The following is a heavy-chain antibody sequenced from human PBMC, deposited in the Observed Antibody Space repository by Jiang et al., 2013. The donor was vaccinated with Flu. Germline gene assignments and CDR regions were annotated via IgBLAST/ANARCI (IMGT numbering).Heavy chain of an antibody. Sequence: NHSGSTNYNPSLKSRVTISVDTSKNQFSLKLSSVTAADTAVYYCARGLFKNWFDPWGQGTLVTVSS. J-gene: IGHJ5*02. V-gene: IGHV4-34*01. CDR2: NHSGST. CDR3: ARGLFKNWFDP.